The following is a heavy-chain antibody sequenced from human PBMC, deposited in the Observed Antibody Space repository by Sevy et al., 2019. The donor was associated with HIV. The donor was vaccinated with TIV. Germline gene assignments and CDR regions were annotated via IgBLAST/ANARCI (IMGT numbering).Heavy chain of an antibody. V-gene: IGHV3-20*04. CDR1: GFTVENYG. CDR2: INWNGGTK. D-gene: IGHD5-12*01. J-gene: IGHJ5*02. Sequence: GGSLRLSCAVSGFTVENYGMSWVRQAPGKGLEWVTGINWNGGTKNYVDSVKGRFTISRDNAKNSLNLQMDSLRVEDTAVYYCARNTGFAYGDNWFDPWGQGTLVTVSS. CDR3: ARNTGFAYGDNWFDP.